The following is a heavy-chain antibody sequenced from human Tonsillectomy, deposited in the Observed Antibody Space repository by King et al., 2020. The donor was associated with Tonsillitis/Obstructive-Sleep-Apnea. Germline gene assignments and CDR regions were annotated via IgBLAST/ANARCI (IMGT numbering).Heavy chain of an antibody. CDR1: GFTFSSYA. V-gene: IGHV3-64D*06. CDR2: ISSNGGST. D-gene: IGHD2-2*02. CDR3: VKADCSSTSCYTFDY. Sequence: VQLVESGGGLVQPGGSLRLSCSASGFTFSSYAIHCVRQAPGKGLEYVSGISSNGGSTYYTDSVKGRFTISRDNSKNTLGLQMSSLRAEDTAVYYCVKADCSSTSCYTFDYWGQGTLVTVSS. J-gene: IGHJ4*02.